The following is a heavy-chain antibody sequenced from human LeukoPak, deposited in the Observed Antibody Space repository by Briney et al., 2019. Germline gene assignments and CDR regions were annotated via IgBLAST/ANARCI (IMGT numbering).Heavy chain of an antibody. J-gene: IGHJ3*02. D-gene: IGHD3-22*01. CDR2: MYYSGST. CDR1: GGPISSYY. CDR3: ARHAYYYDRSGSYEAFDI. V-gene: IGHV4-59*08. Sequence: SETLCLTCTVSGGPISSYYWSWIRQPPGKGLEWIGSMYYSGSTNYKPSLKSRVTISVDTSKNQFSLKLSSVTAADTAVYYCARHAYYYDRSGSYEAFDIWGQGTMVTVSS.